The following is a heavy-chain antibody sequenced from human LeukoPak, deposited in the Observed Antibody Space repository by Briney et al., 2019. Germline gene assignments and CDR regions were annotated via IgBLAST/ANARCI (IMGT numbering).Heavy chain of an antibody. J-gene: IGHJ4*02. CDR2: IWSDGSNE. D-gene: IGHD2-2*01. CDR1: GFTFSSYG. CDR3: AKASPSSYCGTTSCSVNFDY. Sequence: GGSLRLSCAASGFTFSSYGMHWVRQAPGKGLEWVAVIWSDGSNEYYADSVKGRFTISRDTSKNTLFLQMNSLRAEDTAVYYCAKASPSSYCGTTSCSVNFDYWGQGTLVTVSS. V-gene: IGHV3-33*06.